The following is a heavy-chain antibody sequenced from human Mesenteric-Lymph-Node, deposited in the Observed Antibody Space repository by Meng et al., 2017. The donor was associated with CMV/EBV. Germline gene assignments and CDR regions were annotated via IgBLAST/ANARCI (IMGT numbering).Heavy chain of an antibody. CDR1: GDSVSSGSYY. V-gene: IGHV4-61*01. Sequence: SETLSLTCSVSGDSVSSGSYYWSWIRQPPGKGLEWIGYVFYSGSTNYNPSLKSRVTISVDTSKNQFSLKLSSVTAADTAVYYCASADYYGSGSYQSDYWGQGTLVTVSS. CDR2: VFYSGST. D-gene: IGHD3-10*01. J-gene: IGHJ4*02. CDR3: ASADYYGSGSYQSDY.